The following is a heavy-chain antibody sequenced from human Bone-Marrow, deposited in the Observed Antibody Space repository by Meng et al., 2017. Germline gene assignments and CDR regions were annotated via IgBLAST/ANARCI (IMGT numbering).Heavy chain of an antibody. V-gene: IGHV1-69*01. CDR3: ARDSGPYYYDSSGYHGFDY. CDR1: GGTFSSYA. D-gene: IGHD3-22*01. Sequence: VQVVLAGAEVKKHGSSGKVSCKASGGTFSSYAISWVRQAHGQGLEWMGGIIPIFGTANYAQKFQGRVTITADESTSTAYMELSSLRSEDTAVYYCARDSGPYYYDSSGYHGFDYWGQGTLVTVSS. CDR2: IIPIFGTA. J-gene: IGHJ4*02.